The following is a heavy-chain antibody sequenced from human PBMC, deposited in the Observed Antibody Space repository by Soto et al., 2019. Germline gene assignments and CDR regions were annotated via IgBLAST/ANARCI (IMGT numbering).Heavy chain of an antibody. J-gene: IGHJ1*01. Sequence: GGSLRLSCAASGFTFSSYGMHWVRQAPGKGLEWVAVISYDGSNKYYADSVKGRFTISRDNSKNTLYLQMNSLRAEDTAVYYCAKGANYYDSSGYYYLIEYFQHWGQGTLVTVSS. CDR1: GFTFSSYG. D-gene: IGHD3-22*01. CDR3: AKGANYYDSSGYYYLIEYFQH. CDR2: ISYDGSNK. V-gene: IGHV3-30*18.